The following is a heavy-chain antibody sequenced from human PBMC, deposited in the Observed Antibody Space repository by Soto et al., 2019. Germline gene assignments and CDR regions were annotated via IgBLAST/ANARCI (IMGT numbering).Heavy chain of an antibody. CDR3: ARDPGFKVVVIITGYDDAFDI. V-gene: IGHV1-69*01. CDR2: IIPIFGTA. J-gene: IGHJ3*02. Sequence: QVQLVQSGAEVKKPGSSVKVSCKASGGTFSSYAISWVRQAPGQGLEWMGGIIPIFGTANYAQKFQGRVTITADESTSTAYMELTSLRSEDTAVYYCARDPGFKVVVIITGYDDAFDIWGQGTMVTVSS. CDR1: GGTFSSYA. D-gene: IGHD3-22*01.